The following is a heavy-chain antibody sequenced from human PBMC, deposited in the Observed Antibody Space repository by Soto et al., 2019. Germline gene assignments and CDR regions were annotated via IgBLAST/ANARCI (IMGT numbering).Heavy chain of an antibody. CDR3: ARQAPSRYSGSYGSGHYYYYYGMDV. V-gene: IGHV5-51*01. D-gene: IGHD1-26*01. Sequence: GESLKISCKGSGYSFTSYWIGWVRQMPGKGLEWMGIIYPGDSDTRYSPSFQGQVTISADKSISTAYLQWSSLKASDTAMYYCARQAPSRYSGSYGSGHYYYYYGMDVWGQGTTVTVSS. J-gene: IGHJ6*02. CDR1: GYSFTSYW. CDR2: IYPGDSDT.